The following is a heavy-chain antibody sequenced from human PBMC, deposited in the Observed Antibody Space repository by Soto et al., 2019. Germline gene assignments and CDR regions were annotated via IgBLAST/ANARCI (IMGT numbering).Heavy chain of an antibody. J-gene: IGHJ6*02. D-gene: IGHD1-1*01. Sequence: QITLKESGPTLVKPTQTLTLTCTFSGFSLSTNKVGVGWVRQPPGKALEWLALIYWDDDKRYSPSLKSRLSIPKDTSKHQVVLTMTNVDPVDTATYYCAHRNGTSYYYDVDVGGQWTTVTVSS. CDR3: AHRNGTSYYYDVDV. V-gene: IGHV2-5*02. CDR2: IYWDDDK. CDR1: GFSLSTNKVG.